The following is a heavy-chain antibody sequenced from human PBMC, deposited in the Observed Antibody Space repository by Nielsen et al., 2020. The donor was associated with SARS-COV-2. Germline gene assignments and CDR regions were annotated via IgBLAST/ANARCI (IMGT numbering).Heavy chain of an antibody. CDR2: INSGSSYT. V-gene: IGHV3-11*03. CDR3: ARIGWTYYFAS. Sequence: GESLKISCEASGFSFSDPYMSWIRQAPGKGLEWVSYINSGSSYTNYADSVKGRFTISRDNAKKSLFLEMKSLRAEDTAVYYCARIGWTYYFASWGRGTLVTVSS. D-gene: IGHD2-15*01. CDR1: GFSFSDPY. J-gene: IGHJ4*02.